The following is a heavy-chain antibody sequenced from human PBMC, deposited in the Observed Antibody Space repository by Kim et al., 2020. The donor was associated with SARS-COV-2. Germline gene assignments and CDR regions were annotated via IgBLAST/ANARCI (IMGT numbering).Heavy chain of an antibody. J-gene: IGHJ4*02. Sequence: SETLSLTCTVSGGSISSSSYYWGWIRQPPGKGLEWIVSIYDSGSTYYNPSPKIRVTISVDTSKNQFSLRLSSVTAADTAVYYCARHSRRNWNYDYWGQGTLVTVSS. CDR2: IYDSGST. V-gene: IGHV4-39*01. CDR3: ARHSRRNWNYDY. CDR1: GGSISSSSYY. D-gene: IGHD1-7*01.